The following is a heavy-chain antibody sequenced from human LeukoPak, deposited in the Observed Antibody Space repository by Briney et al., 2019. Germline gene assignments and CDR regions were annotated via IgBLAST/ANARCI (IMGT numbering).Heavy chain of an antibody. V-gene: IGHV5-51*01. Sequence: GESLEISCQGSGYSFTSYWIGWVRQMPGKGLEWMGIIYPGDSDTRYSPSFQGQVTISADKSISTAYLQWSSLKASDTAMYYCARQAVPAAIWFDPWGQGTLVTVSS. CDR1: GYSFTSYW. D-gene: IGHD2-2*01. CDR2: IYPGDSDT. J-gene: IGHJ5*02. CDR3: ARQAVPAAIWFDP.